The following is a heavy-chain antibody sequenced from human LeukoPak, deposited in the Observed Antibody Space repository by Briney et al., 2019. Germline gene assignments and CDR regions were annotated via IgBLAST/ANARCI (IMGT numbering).Heavy chain of an antibody. CDR3: ARDTGEDDSSGYYYYWYGMDV. Sequence: PGRSLRLSCAASGFTFSSYGMHWVRQAPCKGLEWLAVIWYDGSNKYYADSVKGRFTISRDNSKNTLYLQMNSLRAEDTAVYYCARDTGEDDSSGYYYYWYGMDVWGQGTTVTVSS. V-gene: IGHV3-33*01. J-gene: IGHJ6*02. CDR1: GFTFSSYG. D-gene: IGHD3-22*01. CDR2: IWYDGSNK.